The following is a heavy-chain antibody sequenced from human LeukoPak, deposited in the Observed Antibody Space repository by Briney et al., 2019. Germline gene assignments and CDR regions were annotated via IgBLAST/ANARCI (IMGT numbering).Heavy chain of an antibody. CDR2: ISYDGSNK. D-gene: IGHD4-17*01. CDR1: GFSISKYA. Sequence: GGSLRLSCAASGFSISKYAMHWVRQAPGKGLEWVAVISYDGSNKYYADSVKGRFTISRDTSKNTVYLQMNSLRAEDTAVYYCARPHLSYGDIRDYYYYYMDVWGKGTTVTVSS. CDR3: ARPHLSYGDIRDYYYYYMDV. V-gene: IGHV3-30*04. J-gene: IGHJ6*03.